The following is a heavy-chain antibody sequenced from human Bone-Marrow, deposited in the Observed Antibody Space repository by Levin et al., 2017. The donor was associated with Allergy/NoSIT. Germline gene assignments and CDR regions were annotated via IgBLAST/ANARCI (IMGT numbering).Heavy chain of an antibody. V-gene: IGHV3-33*01. D-gene: IGHD1-26*01. J-gene: IGHJ5*02. CDR1: GFTFSSYG. CDR3: ARAISVEVGATGWFDP. CDR2: IWYDGSNK. Sequence: SCAASGFTFSSYGMHWVRQAPGKGLEWVAVIWYDGSNKYYADSVKGRFTISRDNSKNTLYLQMNSLRAEDTAVYYCARAISVEVGATGWFDPWGQGTLVTVSS.